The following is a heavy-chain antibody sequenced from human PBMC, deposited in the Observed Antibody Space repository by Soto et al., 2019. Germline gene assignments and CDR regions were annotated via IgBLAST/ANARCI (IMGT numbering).Heavy chain of an antibody. CDR1: GGSINSKNC. Sequence: SETLSLTCAVSGGSINSKNCWTWVRQPPGKGLEWIGEIYHTGGTNYNSSLKNRASISVDKSNNQFSLKLNSVTAADTAVYYCARGGFGVVFGGDEYPFDIWGQGTMVT. J-gene: IGHJ3*02. CDR2: IYHTGGT. CDR3: ARGGFGVVFGGDEYPFDI. D-gene: IGHD3-3*01. V-gene: IGHV4-4*02.